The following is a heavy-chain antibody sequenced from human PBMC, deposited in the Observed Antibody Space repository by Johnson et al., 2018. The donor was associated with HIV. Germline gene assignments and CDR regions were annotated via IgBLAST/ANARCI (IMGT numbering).Heavy chain of an antibody. CDR3: AKGRGPPRVFDI. J-gene: IGHJ3*02. CDR2: IGTAGDT. V-gene: IGHV3-66*02. CDR1: GFTFSSNY. Sequence: VQLVESGGGLVKPGGSLRLSCAASGFTFSSNYMSWVRQAPGKGLEWVSAIGTAGDTYYPGSVKGRFTISRDNSKSTLYLQMNSLRAEDTAVYYCAKGRGPPRVFDIWGQGTMVTVSS. D-gene: IGHD3-10*01.